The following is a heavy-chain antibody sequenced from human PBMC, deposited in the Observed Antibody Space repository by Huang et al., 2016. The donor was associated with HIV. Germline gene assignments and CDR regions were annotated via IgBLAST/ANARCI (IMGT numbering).Heavy chain of an antibody. CDR2: ISYDGSSK. Sequence: QVQLVESGGGVVQPGRSLRLSCAAFGFPFIKFDMHWVRQAPGKGLEWVAIISYDGSSKYQADSVKGRFTISRDNSKNTVYLQMNSLRVEDTAVYYCAKDGRGSGTYYDYFEYWGQGTLVTVSS. J-gene: IGHJ4*02. V-gene: IGHV3-30*18. CDR1: GFPFIKFD. CDR3: AKDGRGSGTYYDYFEY. D-gene: IGHD1-26*01.